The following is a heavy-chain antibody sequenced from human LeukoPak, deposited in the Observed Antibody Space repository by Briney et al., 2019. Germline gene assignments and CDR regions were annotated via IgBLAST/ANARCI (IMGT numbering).Heavy chain of an antibody. CDR2: INHSGST. CDR3: ARVRRYVWGSYRPYYFDY. D-gene: IGHD3-16*02. J-gene: IGHJ4*02. CDR1: GGSFSGYY. Sequence: SETLSLTCAVYGGSFSGYYWSWIRQPPGKGLEWIGEINHSGSTNYNPSLKSRVTISVDTSKNQFSLKLSSVTAADTAVYYCARVRRYVWGSYRPYYFDYWGQRTLVTVSS. V-gene: IGHV4-34*01.